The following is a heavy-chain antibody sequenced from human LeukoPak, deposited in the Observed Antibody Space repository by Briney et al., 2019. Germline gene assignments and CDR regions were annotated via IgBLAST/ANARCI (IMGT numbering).Heavy chain of an antibody. J-gene: IGHJ4*02. V-gene: IGHV3-23*01. CDR3: AKVSKEGAGNFDY. D-gene: IGHD1-1*01. Sequence: PGGPLRLSCAASGFTFSSYAMTWVRQAPGKGLKWVSAISGSGGSTYYADSVKGRFTISRDNSKNTLYLQMNSLRAEDTAVYYCAKVSKEGAGNFDYWGQGTLVTVSS. CDR1: GFTFSSYA. CDR2: ISGSGGST.